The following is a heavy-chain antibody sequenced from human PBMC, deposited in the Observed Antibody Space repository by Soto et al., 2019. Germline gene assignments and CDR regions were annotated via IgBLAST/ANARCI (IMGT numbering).Heavy chain of an antibody. CDR2: ISASGGST. D-gene: IGHD3-16*01. V-gene: IGHV3-23*01. J-gene: IGHJ4*02. CDR3: AKDWVPPAY. Sequence: GGSLSLSCAASGFTFSSYAMSWVRQAPGKGLEWVAGISASGGSTYYADSVKGRFTISRDNSKNTLYLQMNSLRAEDTAVYYCAKDWVPPAYWGQGTLVTVSS. CDR1: GFTFSSYA.